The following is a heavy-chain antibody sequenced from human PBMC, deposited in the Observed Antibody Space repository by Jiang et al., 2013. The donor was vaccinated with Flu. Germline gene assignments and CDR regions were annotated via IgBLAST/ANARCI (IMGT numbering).Heavy chain of an antibody. Sequence: NTNTGNPTYAQGFTGRFVFSLDTSVSTAYLQISSLKAEDTAVYYCARPYYDILTGYYWLNYFDYWGQGTLVTVSS. CDR2: NTNTGNP. CDR3: ARPYYDILTGYYWLNYFDY. D-gene: IGHD3-9*01. V-gene: IGHV7-4-1*02. J-gene: IGHJ4*02.